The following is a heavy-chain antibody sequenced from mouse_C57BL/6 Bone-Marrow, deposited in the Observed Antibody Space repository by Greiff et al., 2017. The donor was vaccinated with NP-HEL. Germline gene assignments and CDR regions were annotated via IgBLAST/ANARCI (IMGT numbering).Heavy chain of an antibody. CDR1: GYTFTSYW. Sequence: QVQLQQPGAELVRPGSSVKLSCKASGYTFTSYWMHWVKQRPIQGLEWIGNIDPSDSETHYNQKFKDKATLTVDKSSSTAYMQLSSLTSEDSAVYYCARPSDGYYLYWYFDVWGTGTTVTVSS. D-gene: IGHD2-3*01. V-gene: IGHV1-52*01. CDR2: IDPSDSET. J-gene: IGHJ1*03. CDR3: ARPSDGYYLYWYFDV.